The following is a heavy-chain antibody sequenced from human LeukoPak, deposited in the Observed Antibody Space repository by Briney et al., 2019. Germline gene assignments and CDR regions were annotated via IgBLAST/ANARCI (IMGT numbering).Heavy chain of an antibody. J-gene: IGHJ4*02. V-gene: IGHV3-30*04. Sequence: PGGSLRLSCAASGFTFSSYAMHWVRQAPGKGLEWVAVISYDGSNKYYADSVKGRFTISRDNSKNTLYLQMNSLRAEDTAVYYCARGGKTTVTTLGYWGQGTLVTVSS. D-gene: IGHD4-11*01. CDR2: ISYDGSNK. CDR3: ARGGKTTVTTLGY. CDR1: GFTFSSYA.